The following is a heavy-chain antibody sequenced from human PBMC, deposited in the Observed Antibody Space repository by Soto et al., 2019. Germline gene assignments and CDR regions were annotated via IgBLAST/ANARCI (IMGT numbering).Heavy chain of an antibody. CDR2: MHYSGST. CDR1: GGSISSSSYY. V-gene: IGHV4-39*01. D-gene: IGHD2-15*01. CDR3: AGSGYRICSGGSCYQPRHAFAI. Sequence: SETLSLTCSVSGGSISSSSYYWGWIRQPPGKGLEWIGSMHYSGSTYYNPSLKSRITISVDTSKNQFSLKLSSVTAADAAVYYCAGSGYRICSGGSCYQPRHAFAIWGQGTMVTVSS. J-gene: IGHJ3*02.